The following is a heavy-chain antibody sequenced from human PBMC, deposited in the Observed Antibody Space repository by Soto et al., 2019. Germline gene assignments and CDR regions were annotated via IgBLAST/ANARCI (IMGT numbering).Heavy chain of an antibody. CDR1: GGSISSSSYY. CDR3: ARTPRGSYRSNYYYYMDV. Sequence: SETLSLTCTVSGGSISSSSYYWGWIRQPPGKGLEWIGSIYYSGSTYYNPSLKSRVTISVDTSKNQFSLKLSSVTAADTAVYYCARTPRGSYRSNYYYYMDVWGKATTVTVS. D-gene: IGHD3-16*02. V-gene: IGHV4-39*01. J-gene: IGHJ6*03. CDR2: IYYSGST.